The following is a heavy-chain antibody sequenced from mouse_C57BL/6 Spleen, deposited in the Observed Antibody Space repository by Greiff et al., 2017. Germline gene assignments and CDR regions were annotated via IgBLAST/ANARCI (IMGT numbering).Heavy chain of an antibody. D-gene: IGHD2-3*01. J-gene: IGHJ4*01. V-gene: IGHV1-50*01. CDR2: IDPSDSYT. Sequence: QVQLQQPGAELVKPGASVKLSCKASGYTFTSYWMQWVKQRPGQGLGWIGEIDPSDSYTNYNQKFKGKATLTVDTSSSTAYMQLSSLTSEDSAVYYCARGLLEDAMDYWGQGTSVTVSS. CDR3: ARGLLEDAMDY. CDR1: GYTFTSYW.